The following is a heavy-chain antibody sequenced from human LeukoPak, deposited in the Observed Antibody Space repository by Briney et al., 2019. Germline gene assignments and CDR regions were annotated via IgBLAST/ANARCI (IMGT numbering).Heavy chain of an antibody. D-gene: IGHD5-24*01. CDR3: ARETRVRWTDY. Sequence: GGSLRLSCAASGFTFSDYYMSWIRQAPGKGLEWLSYISSSGTTIYYADSVKGRFTISRDNAKHSLYLQMNSLRAEDTAVYYCARETRVRWTDYGGQGILVTVSS. CDR1: GFTFSDYY. J-gene: IGHJ4*02. CDR2: ISSSGTTI. V-gene: IGHV3-11*01.